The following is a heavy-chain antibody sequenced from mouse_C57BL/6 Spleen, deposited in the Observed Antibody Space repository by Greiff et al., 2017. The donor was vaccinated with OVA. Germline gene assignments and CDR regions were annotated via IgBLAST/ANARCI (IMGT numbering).Heavy chain of an antibody. D-gene: IGHD1-1*01. V-gene: IGHV5-16*01. CDR1: GFTFSDYY. CDR3: ARAFYYYGSSYWYFDV. Sequence: EVKVEESEGGLVQPGSSMKLSCTASGFTFSDYYMAWVRQVPEKGLEWVANINYDGSSTYYLDSLKSRFIISRDNAKNILYLQMSSLKSEDTATYYCARAFYYYGSSYWYFDVWGTGTTVTVSS. CDR2: INYDGSST. J-gene: IGHJ1*03.